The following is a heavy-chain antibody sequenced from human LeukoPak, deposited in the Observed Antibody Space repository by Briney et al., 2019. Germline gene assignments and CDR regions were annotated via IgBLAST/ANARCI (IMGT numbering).Heavy chain of an antibody. Sequence: GRSLRLSCAASGFTLSSYSMNWVRQAPGKGLEWVSYISSRSTTMYYVDSVKGRFTISRDNSKNTLYLQMNSLRAEDTAVYYCAKDLSSRYNWNQGAFDIWGQGTMVTVSS. D-gene: IGHD1-20*01. CDR2: ISSRSTTM. J-gene: IGHJ3*02. CDR1: GFTLSSYS. CDR3: AKDLSSRYNWNQGAFDI. V-gene: IGHV3-48*01.